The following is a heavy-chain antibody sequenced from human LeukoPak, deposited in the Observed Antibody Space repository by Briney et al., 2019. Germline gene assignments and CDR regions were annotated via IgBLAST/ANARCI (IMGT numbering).Heavy chain of an antibody. CDR1: GFTFSSYG. CDR3: AKTKHGDYVLVYFDY. Sequence: GGSLRLSCAASGFTFSSYGMHWVRQAPGKGLEWVAVIWYDGSNKYYADSVKGRFTISRDNSKNTLYLQMNSLRAEDTAVYYCAKTKHGDYVLVYFDYWGQGTLVTVSS. J-gene: IGHJ4*02. D-gene: IGHD4-17*01. V-gene: IGHV3-30*02. CDR2: IWYDGSNK.